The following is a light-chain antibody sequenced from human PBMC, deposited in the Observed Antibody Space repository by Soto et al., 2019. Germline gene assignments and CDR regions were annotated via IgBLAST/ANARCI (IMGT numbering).Light chain of an antibody. CDR1: QSVSSTF. CDR3: QQYESSRT. Sequence: EIVLTQSPGTLSLIPGERATLSCRASQSVSSTFLAWYQQKPGQAPKVLIYGASTRATGIPDRFSGSGSGTDFTLTISRLEPEDFAMYYCQQYESSRTFGQGTKVEMK. V-gene: IGKV3-20*01. J-gene: IGKJ1*01. CDR2: GAS.